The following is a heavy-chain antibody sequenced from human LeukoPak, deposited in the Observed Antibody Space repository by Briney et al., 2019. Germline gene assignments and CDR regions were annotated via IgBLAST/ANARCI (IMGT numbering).Heavy chain of an antibody. CDR1: GFTFSSYS. J-gene: IGHJ4*02. V-gene: IGHV3-21*01. D-gene: IGHD6-19*01. CDR2: ISSSSSYI. CDR3: ARGRVAGSRYFDY. Sequence: GGSLRLSCAASGFTFSSYSMNWVRQAPGKGLEWVSSISSSSSYIYYADSVKGRFTISRDNAKNSLYLQMNSLRAEDTAVYYCARGRVAGSRYFDYWGQGTLVTVSS.